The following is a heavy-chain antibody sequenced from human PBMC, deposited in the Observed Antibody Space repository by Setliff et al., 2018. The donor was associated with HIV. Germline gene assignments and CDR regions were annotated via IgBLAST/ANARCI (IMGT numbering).Heavy chain of an antibody. Sequence: SETLSLTCAVSGYSIRSGYYWGWIRQPPGKGLEWIGNIYHSGNTFHNPSLKGRVTISVHTSKNQFSLKLSSVTAADTAVYYCARRRSMPNNAFDIWGQGTMVT. V-gene: IGHV4-38-2*01. CDR2: IYHSGNT. CDR3: ARRRSMPNNAFDI. J-gene: IGHJ3*02. D-gene: IGHD2-2*01. CDR1: GYSIRSGYY.